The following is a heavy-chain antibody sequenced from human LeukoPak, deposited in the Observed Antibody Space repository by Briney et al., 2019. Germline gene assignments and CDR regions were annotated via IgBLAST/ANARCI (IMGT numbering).Heavy chain of an antibody. D-gene: IGHD4-17*01. CDR1: GFTFSSNY. V-gene: IGHV3-53*01. J-gene: IGHJ4*02. CDR2: IYSGCST. CDR3: ASQTTVKYYFDY. Sequence: GGSLTLSCAASGFTFSSNYMSWVRQAPGKGLEWVSVIYSGCSTYYADSVKGRFTISRDNSKNTLYLQLNSLRGEDTAVYYCASQTTVKYYFDYWGQGTLVTVSS.